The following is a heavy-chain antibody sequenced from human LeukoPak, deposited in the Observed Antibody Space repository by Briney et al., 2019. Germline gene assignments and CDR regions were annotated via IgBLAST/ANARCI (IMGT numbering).Heavy chain of an antibody. CDR1: GDSVSSNSAA. V-gene: IGHV6-1*01. Sequence: SQTLSLTCAISGDSVSSNSAAWNWIRQSPSRGLEWLGRTYYRSEWYNHYAVYVKSRLTITPATSKNQFSLQLNSVTPEDTAVYYCARGRDTGYSSSWYVWFDPWGQGTLVTVSS. D-gene: IGHD6-13*01. CDR3: ARGRDTGYSSSWYVWFDP. J-gene: IGHJ5*02. CDR2: TYYRSEWYN.